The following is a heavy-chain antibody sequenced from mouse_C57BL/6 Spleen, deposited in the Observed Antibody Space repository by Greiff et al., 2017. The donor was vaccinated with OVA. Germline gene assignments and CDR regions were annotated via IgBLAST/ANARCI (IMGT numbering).Heavy chain of an antibody. V-gene: IGHV1-15*01. CDR3: TRSTTVVADY. D-gene: IGHD1-1*01. CDR2: IDPETGGT. CDR1: CYTFTDYE. Sequence: QVQLQQSGAELVRPGASVTLSCKASCYTFTDYEMHWVKQTPVHGLEWIGAIDPETGGTAYNQKFKGKAILTADKSSSTAYMELRSLTSEDSAVYYCTRSTTVVADYWGQGTTLTVSS. J-gene: IGHJ2*01.